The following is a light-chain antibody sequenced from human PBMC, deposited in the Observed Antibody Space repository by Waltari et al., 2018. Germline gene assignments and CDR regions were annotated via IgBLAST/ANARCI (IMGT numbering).Light chain of an antibody. CDR2: GAS. CDR1: QSVYDD. Sequence: TVLTQSPVTLSVSPGERVTLSCRASQSVYDDLAWYQQKPGRPPRLLIYGASTRAAGVPARFSGSGSGSEFTLTISDIESEDFAVYHCHQYHHNPPGSFGGGTTVEFK. CDR3: HQYHHNPPGS. V-gene: IGKV3-15*01. J-gene: IGKJ4*01.